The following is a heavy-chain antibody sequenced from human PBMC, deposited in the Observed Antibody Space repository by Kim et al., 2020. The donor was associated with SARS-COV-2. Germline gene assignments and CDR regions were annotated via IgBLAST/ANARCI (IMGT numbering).Heavy chain of an antibody. D-gene: IGHD6-6*01. CDR2: INAGTGNT. V-gene: IGHV1-3*01. CDR3: ARGGSSRDYFDY. Sequence: ASVKVSCKASGYTFTSYAMHWVRQAPGQRLEWMGWINAGTGNTKCSQKFQGRVTITRDTSASTAYMELSSLSSEDTAVYYCARGGSSRDYFDYWGQGTLVTVSS. J-gene: IGHJ4*02. CDR1: GYTFTSYA.